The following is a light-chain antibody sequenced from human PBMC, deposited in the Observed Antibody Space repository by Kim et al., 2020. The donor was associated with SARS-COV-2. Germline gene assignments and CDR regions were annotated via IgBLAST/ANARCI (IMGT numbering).Light chain of an antibody. Sequence: DIQMTQSPSSLSASVGDRVTITCRTSQNINSHLNWYHQKPGRAPKLLIYAASTLQGGVPSRFSGSASETDFTLTISSLQPEDFATYFCQQTYISPFTFGPGTKVDIK. V-gene: IGKV1-39*01. CDR1: QNINSH. J-gene: IGKJ3*01. CDR2: AAS. CDR3: QQTYISPFT.